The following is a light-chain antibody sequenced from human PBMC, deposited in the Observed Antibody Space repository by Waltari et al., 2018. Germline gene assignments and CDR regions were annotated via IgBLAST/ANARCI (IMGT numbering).Light chain of an antibody. V-gene: IGLV1-51*02. CDR3: GTWDGSLRGWV. J-gene: IGLJ3*02. CDR2: END. Sequence: QSVLTQPPPVSAAPGQKITIPCPGPSFDIENSFLSWYQHLPGTAPNLLIYENDKRPSGIPDRLSGSKSGTSATLDISGLQIGDEADYYCGTWDGSLRGWVFGGGTKLTVL. CDR1: SFDIENSF.